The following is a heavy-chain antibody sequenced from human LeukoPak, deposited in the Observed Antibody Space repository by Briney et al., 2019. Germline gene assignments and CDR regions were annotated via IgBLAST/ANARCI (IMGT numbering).Heavy chain of an antibody. V-gene: IGHV1-69*04. Sequence: GASVKVSCKASGGTFSSYAISWVRQAPGQGLEWMGRIIPILAIANYAQKFQGRVTITADKSTSTAYMELSSLRSEDTAVYYCARDELPYFDYWGQGTLVTVSS. CDR3: ARDELPYFDY. J-gene: IGHJ4*02. D-gene: IGHD1-7*01. CDR1: GGTFSSYA. CDR2: IIPILAIA.